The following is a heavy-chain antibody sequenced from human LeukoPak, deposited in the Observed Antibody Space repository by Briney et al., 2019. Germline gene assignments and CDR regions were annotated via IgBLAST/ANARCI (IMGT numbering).Heavy chain of an antibody. D-gene: IGHD7-27*01. CDR1: GFTLSTYW. CDR2: MNNDGSGI. J-gene: IGHJ2*01. V-gene: IGHV3-74*01. Sequence: GGSLRLSCAVSGFTLSTYWMHWVRQAPGKDPVWVSRMNNDGSGISYADSVRGRFTISRDNAKSTLYLQMNSLRAEDTAVYYCAREAVGTGDWYFDLWGRGTLVTVSP. CDR3: AREAVGTGDWYFDL.